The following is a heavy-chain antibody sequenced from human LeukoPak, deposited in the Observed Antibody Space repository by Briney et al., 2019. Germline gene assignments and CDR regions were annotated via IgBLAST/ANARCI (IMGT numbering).Heavy chain of an antibody. CDR2: ISSSSSTI. CDR3: ARDKNDVGATQDYYYYGMDV. CDR1: GFTFSSYS. D-gene: IGHD1-26*01. Sequence: GGSLRLSCAASGFTFSSYSMNWVRQAPGKGLEWVSYISSSSSTIYYADSVKGRFTISRDNAKNSLYVQMNSLRAEDTAVYYCARDKNDVGATQDYYYYGMDVWGQGTTVTVSS. J-gene: IGHJ6*02. V-gene: IGHV3-48*01.